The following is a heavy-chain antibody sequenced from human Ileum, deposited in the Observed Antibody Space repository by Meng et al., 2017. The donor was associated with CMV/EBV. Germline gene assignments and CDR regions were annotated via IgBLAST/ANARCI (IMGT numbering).Heavy chain of an antibody. CDR2: SNNKGKP. V-gene: IGHV4-34*02. CDR1: GWSFIDYF. Sequence: QAQPEQWSAGLLKPSATLSLTCPFYGWSFIDYFWTWIRQSQGKGLECIGESNNKGKPKYNPSLKSRVTISKDTSKKQFSLRMTSVTAADTATYYCVRRGRGSEPWGQGTLVTVSS. J-gene: IGHJ5*02. CDR3: VRRGRGSEP. D-gene: IGHD1-26*01.